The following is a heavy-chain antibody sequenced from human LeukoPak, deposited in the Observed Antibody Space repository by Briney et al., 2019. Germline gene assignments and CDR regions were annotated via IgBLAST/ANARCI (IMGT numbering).Heavy chain of an antibody. D-gene: IGHD3-10*01. CDR1: GFTFSSYS. V-gene: IGHV3-21*01. J-gene: IGHJ4*02. Sequence: PGGSLRLSCAASGFTFSSYSMNWVRQAPGKGLEWVSSTSSSSSYIYYADSVKGRFTISRDNAKNSLYLQMNSLRAEDTAVYYCARGGGELLWFGELLFFDYWGQGTLVTVSS. CDR3: ARGGGELLWFGELLFFDY. CDR2: TSSSSSYI.